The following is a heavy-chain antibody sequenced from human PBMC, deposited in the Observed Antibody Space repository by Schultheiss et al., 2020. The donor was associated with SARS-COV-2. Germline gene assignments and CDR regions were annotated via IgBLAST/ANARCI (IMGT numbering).Heavy chain of an antibody. CDR3: AKAIRGITTYSSSWYGLEAYYYYGMDV. V-gene: IGHV3-23*01. D-gene: IGHD6-13*01. CDR1: GFSFNSYA. Sequence: GGSLRLSCAVSGFSFNSYAMSWVRQAPGKGLEWVSAISGNGVSTYYADSVKGRFTSSRDNSKNTLYLQMNSLRAEDTAVYYCAKAIRGITTYSSSWYGLEAYYYYGMDVWGQGTTVTVSS. J-gene: IGHJ6*02. CDR2: ISGNGVST.